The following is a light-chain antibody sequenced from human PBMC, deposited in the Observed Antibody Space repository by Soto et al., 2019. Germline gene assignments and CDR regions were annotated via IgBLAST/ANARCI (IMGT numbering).Light chain of an antibody. J-gene: IGKJ5*01. V-gene: IGKV3-20*01. CDR2: GAS. CDR1: QSVSSSY. CDR3: QQYCSSPIT. Sequence: EIVLTQSPGTLSLSPGERATLSCRASQSVSSSYLAWYQQKPGQAPRLLIYGASSRSTGIPDGFSGSGSGTDVTLTISRLVPEDFALYYYQQYCSSPITFGQGTPLESK.